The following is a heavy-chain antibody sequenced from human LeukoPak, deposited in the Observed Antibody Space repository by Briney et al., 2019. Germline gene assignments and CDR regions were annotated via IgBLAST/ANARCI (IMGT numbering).Heavy chain of an antibody. CDR2: IYYSGST. CDR1: GGSISSYY. Sequence: KSSETLSLTCTVSGGSISSYYWSWIRQPPGKGLEWIGYIYYSGSTNYNPSLKSRVTISVDTSKNQFSLKLSSVTAADTAVYYCARQGIVVVPAANRGHYYYYMDVWGKGTTVTVSS. J-gene: IGHJ6*03. D-gene: IGHD2-2*01. CDR3: ARQGIVVVPAANRGHYYYYMDV. V-gene: IGHV4-59*08.